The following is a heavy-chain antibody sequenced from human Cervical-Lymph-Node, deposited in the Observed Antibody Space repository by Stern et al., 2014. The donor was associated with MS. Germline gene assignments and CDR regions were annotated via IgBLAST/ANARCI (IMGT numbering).Heavy chain of an antibody. J-gene: IGHJ6*02. Sequence: QVQLVQSGPGLATPSETLSLTCTVSGGSMNGYYWSWIRQPPGKGLEWIGNIYYIGTTNYNPSLESRVTMSLDTSQNHFSLRLSSVTAADTAVYYCARLQTVLNYYYGVDVWGQGTTVIVSS. CDR3: ARLQTVLNYYYGVDV. V-gene: IGHV4-59*08. CDR2: IYYIGTT. CDR1: GGSMNGYY. D-gene: IGHD2-8*02.